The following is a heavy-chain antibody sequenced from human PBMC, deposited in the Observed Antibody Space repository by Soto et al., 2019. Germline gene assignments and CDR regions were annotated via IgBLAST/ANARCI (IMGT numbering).Heavy chain of an antibody. J-gene: IGHJ6*02. CDR2: ISYDGSNK. Sequence: QVQLVESGGGVVQPGRSLRLSCAASGFTFSSYGMHWVRQAPGKGLEWVAFISYDGSNKYYADSVKGRFTISRDNSKNTLYLQMNSLRAEDTAVYYCATYGMDVWGQGTTVTVSS. CDR1: GFTFSSYG. V-gene: IGHV3-30*03. CDR3: ATYGMDV.